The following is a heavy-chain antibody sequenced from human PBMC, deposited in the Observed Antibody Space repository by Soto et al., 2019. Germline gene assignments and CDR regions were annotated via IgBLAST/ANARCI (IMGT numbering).Heavy chain of an antibody. J-gene: IGHJ5*02. CDR1: GGTFSSYA. D-gene: IGHD1-26*01. CDR3: TREMGEPDGIDP. Sequence: ASVKVSCKASGGTFSSYAISWARQAPGQGLELMGWIIPIFGKANSAQECQTRVTVTSKESTSTDYMELSSQGTDETAVYCCTREMGEPDGIDPWGQGTLVTVSS. V-gene: IGHV1-69*13. CDR2: IIPIFGKA.